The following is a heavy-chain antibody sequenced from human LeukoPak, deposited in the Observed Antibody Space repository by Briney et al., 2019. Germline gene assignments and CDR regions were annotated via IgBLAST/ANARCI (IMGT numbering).Heavy chain of an antibody. J-gene: IGHJ4*02. CDR1: GFTFSSYS. V-gene: IGHV3-23*01. D-gene: IGHD3-10*01. CDR3: ARAAMVRGVDYFDY. Sequence: GGSLRLSCAASGFTFSSYSMSWVHQAPGKGLEWVSVISGSGGSTYYADSVKGRFTISRDNSKNSLYLQMNSLRAEDTAVYYCARAAMVRGVDYFDYWGQGTLVTVSS. CDR2: ISGSGGST.